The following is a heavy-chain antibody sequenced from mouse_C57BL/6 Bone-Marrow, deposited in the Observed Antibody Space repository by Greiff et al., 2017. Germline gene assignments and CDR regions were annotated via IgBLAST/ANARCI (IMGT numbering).Heavy chain of an antibody. CDR2: IYPGDGDT. CDR3: ANRGPWFAY. V-gene: IGHV1-82*01. J-gene: IGHJ3*01. Sequence: QVQLKQSGPELVKPGASVKISCKASGYAFSSSWMNWVKQRPGQGLEWIGRIYPGDGDTNYNGKFKGKATLTADKSSSTAYMQLSSLTSEDSAVYFCANRGPWFAYWGQGTLVTVSA. D-gene: IGHD3-3*01. CDR1: GYAFSSSW.